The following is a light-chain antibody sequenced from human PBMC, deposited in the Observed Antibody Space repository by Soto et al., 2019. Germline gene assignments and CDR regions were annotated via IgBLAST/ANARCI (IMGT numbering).Light chain of an antibody. V-gene: IGLV1-44*01. CDR1: SSNIGSNT. Sequence: QSVLTQPPSASGTPGQRVTISCSGSSSNIGSNTVNWYQQLPGTAPKLLIYTNDQRPSGVPDRFSGSRSGTSASLVISGLQFEDEADYHCSSWDDNLDAVVFGAGTKVTV. CDR3: SSWDDNLDAVV. J-gene: IGLJ1*01. CDR2: TND.